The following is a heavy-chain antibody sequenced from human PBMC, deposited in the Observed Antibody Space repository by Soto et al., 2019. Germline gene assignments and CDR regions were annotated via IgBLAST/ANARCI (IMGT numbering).Heavy chain of an antibody. Sequence: GGSLRLSCAASGFTFSSYAMHWVRQAPGKGLEWVAVISYDGSNKYYADSVKGRFTISRDNSKNTLYLQMNSLRAEDTAVYYCARESIAARLGIYFDYWGQGTLVTVSS. CDR2: ISYDGSNK. V-gene: IGHV3-30-3*01. CDR1: GFTFSSYA. J-gene: IGHJ4*02. CDR3: ARESIAARLGIYFDY. D-gene: IGHD6-6*01.